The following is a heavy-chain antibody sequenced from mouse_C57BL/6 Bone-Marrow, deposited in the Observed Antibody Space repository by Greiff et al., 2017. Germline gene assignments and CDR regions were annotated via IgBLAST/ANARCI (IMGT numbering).Heavy chain of an antibody. CDR1: GYTFTSYG. V-gene: IGHV1-81*01. D-gene: IGHD1-1*01. CDR3: AREFYYYSSSPYYYAMDY. Sequence: VQLQQSGAELARPGASVKLSCKASGYTFTSYGISWVKQRTGQGLEWIGEIYPRSGNTYYNEKFKGKATLTADKSSSTAYMELRSLTSEDSAVYFCAREFYYYSSSPYYYAMDYWGQGTSVTVSS. J-gene: IGHJ4*01. CDR2: IYPRSGNT.